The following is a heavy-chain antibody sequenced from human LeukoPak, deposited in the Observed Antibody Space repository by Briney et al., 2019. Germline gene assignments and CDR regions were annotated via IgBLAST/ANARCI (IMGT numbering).Heavy chain of an antibody. CDR2: IYYSGST. Sequence: SETLSLTCTVSGGSISSGGYYWSWIRQHPGKGLEWIGYIYYSGSTDYNPSLKSRFTMSVDTSKNQFSLKLSSVTAADTAVYYCASADYDMAFDIWGQGTVVTVSS. J-gene: IGHJ3*02. CDR1: GGSISSGGYY. V-gene: IGHV4-31*03. CDR3: ASADYDMAFDI. D-gene: IGHD3-9*01.